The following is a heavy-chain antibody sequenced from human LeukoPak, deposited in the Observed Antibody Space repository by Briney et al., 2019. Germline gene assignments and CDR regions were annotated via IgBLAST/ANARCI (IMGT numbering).Heavy chain of an antibody. V-gene: IGHV3-23*01. D-gene: IGHD3-10*01. CDR1: GFTFSSYA. CDR3: AKKSVGDGSGSYYLFQH. Sequence: GGSLRLSCAASGFTFSSYAMSWVRQAPGKGLEWVSAISGSGGSTYYADSVKGRFTISRDNSKNTLYLQMNSLRAEDTAVYYCAKKSVGDGSGSYYLFQHWGQGTLVTVSS. CDR2: ISGSGGST. J-gene: IGHJ1*01.